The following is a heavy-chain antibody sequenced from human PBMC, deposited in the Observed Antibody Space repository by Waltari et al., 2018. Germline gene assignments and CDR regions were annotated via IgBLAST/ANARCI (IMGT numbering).Heavy chain of an antibody. Sequence: EVQLVESGGGLVQPWGSLRLSCAASGFTFSSYWMHWVRQAPGKGLVCGSRIKMDGSSTSDADSVKGRSTIARDNAKNTLYLQMNSLSAEDTAVYYGARSGDSPVRFGYWGQGTLVTVSS. CDR1: GFTFSSYW. CDR2: IKMDGSST. J-gene: IGHJ4*02. D-gene: IGHD3-10*01. V-gene: IGHV3-74*01. CDR3: ARSGDSPVRFGY.